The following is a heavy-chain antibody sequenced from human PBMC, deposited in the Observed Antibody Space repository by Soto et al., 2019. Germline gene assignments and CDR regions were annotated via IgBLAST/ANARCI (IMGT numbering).Heavy chain of an antibody. CDR1: GFTFSSYA. Sequence: EVQLLESGGGLVQPGGSLRLSCAASGFTFSSYAMSWVRQAPGKGLEWVSAISGSGGSTYYADSVKGRFTISRDNSKNKLHMQMTSLRAEDTAVYYCAKDAHYDSSGYSAFDSWGQGTMVTVSS. CDR2: ISGSGGST. D-gene: IGHD3-22*01. J-gene: IGHJ3*02. V-gene: IGHV3-23*01. CDR3: AKDAHYDSSGYSAFDS.